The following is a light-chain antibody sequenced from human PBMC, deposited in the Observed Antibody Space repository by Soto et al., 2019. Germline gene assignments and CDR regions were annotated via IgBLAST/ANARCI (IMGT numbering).Light chain of an antibody. CDR1: QSVTSNY. V-gene: IGKV3-20*01. CDR2: GAS. J-gene: IGKJ1*01. Sequence: EIVLTQSPGTLSLSPGERATLSCRASQSVTSNYLAWYQQTPGQAPRLLIFGASSRATGIPDKFSGSGSGTEFTLTISRLEPDDFAVYYCQHYGSPSWTFGQGTKVDIK. CDR3: QHYGSPSWT.